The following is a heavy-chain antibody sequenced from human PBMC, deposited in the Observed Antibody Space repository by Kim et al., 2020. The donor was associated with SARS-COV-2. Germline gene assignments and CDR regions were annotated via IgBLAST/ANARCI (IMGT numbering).Heavy chain of an antibody. Sequence: GGSLRLSCATSGFTFSAYDMNWVRQAPGKGLEWLSFITKSSTTIYYADSVEGRFTISRDNAKNSLFLQMNSLRDEDTAFYYCVRDSMGGSFDMWGPGTM. CDR2: ITKSSTTI. CDR1: GFTFSAYD. J-gene: IGHJ3*02. CDR3: VRDSMGGSFDM. D-gene: IGHD3-16*01. V-gene: IGHV3-48*02.